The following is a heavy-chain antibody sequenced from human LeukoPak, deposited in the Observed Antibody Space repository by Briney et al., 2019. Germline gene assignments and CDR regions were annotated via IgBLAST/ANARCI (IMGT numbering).Heavy chain of an antibody. V-gene: IGHV1-8*01. D-gene: IGHD2-2*01. J-gene: IGHJ5*02. CDR2: MNPNSGNT. CDR3: ARGYHCSSTSCSFWFDL. Sequence: ASVKVSCKASGYTFTSYDINWVRQATGQGLEWMGWMNPNSGNTGYAQKFQGRVTMTRNTSISTAYMELSSLRSEDTAVYYCARGYHCSSTSCSFWFDLWGQGTLVTVSS. CDR1: GYTFTSYD.